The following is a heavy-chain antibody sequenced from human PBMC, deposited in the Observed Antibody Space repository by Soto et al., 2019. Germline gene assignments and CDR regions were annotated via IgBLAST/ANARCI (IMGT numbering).Heavy chain of an antibody. D-gene: IGHD3-3*01. Sequence: GASVKVSCKASGYTFTSYYMHWVRQAPGQGLEWMGIINPSGGSTSYAQKFQGRVTMTRDTSTSTVYMELSSLRSEDTAVYYCAREVEREWLLSDGMDVWGQGTTVTVSS. CDR3: AREVEREWLLSDGMDV. CDR2: INPSGGST. V-gene: IGHV1-46*01. CDR1: GYTFTSYY. J-gene: IGHJ6*02.